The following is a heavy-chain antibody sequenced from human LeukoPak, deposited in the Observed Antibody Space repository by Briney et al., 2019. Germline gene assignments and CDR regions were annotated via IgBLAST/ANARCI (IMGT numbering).Heavy chain of an antibody. CDR2: IYSGGST. Sequence: GGSLRLSCAASGFTVSSNYMSRVRQAPGKGLGLVSVIYSGGSTYYADSVKGRFTISRDNSKNTLYLQMNSLRAEDTAVYYCSGYDFWSGYYKGNRAPVEYYYYMDVWGKGTTVTVSS. D-gene: IGHD3-3*01. CDR3: SGYDFWSGYYKGNRAPVEYYYYMDV. J-gene: IGHJ6*03. V-gene: IGHV3-53*01. CDR1: GFTVSSNY.